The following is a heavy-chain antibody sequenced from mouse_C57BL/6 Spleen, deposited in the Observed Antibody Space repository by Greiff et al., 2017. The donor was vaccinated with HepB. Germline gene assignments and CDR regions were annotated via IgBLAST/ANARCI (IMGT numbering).Heavy chain of an antibody. V-gene: IGHV1-5*01. CDR1: GYTFTSYW. Sequence: EVHLVESGTVLARPGASVKMSCKTSGYTFTSYWMHWVKQRPGQGLEWIGAIYPGNSDTSYNQKFKGKAKLTAVTSASTAYMELSSLTNEDSAVYYCTRDSGVTTSFAYWGQGTLVTVSA. CDR2: IYPGNSDT. CDR3: TRDSGVTTSFAY. D-gene: IGHD2-2*01. J-gene: IGHJ3*01.